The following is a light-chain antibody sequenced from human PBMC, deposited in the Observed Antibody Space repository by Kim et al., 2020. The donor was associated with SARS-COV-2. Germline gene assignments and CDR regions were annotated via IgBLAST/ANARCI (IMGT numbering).Light chain of an antibody. CDR1: QSISIY. J-gene: IGKJ4*01. CDR3: QQRNNWPLT. Sequence: EIVLTQSPATLSLSPGERATLSCRASQSISIYLAWYQQKPGQAPRLLIYDASNRATGIPARFTGSGSGTDFSLTISSLEPEDFVVYYCQQRNNWPLTFGGGTMVDIK. CDR2: DAS. V-gene: IGKV3-11*01.